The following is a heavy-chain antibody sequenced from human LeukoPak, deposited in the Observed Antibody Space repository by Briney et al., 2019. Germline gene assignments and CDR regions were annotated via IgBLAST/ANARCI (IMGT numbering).Heavy chain of an antibody. CDR3: AKHRVAVVAATDY. Sequence: PGGSLRLSCAASGYTFSSYAMSWVRQAPGKGLEWASAISGSGGSTYYADSVKGRFTISRDNSKNTLYLQMNSLRAEDTAVYYCAKHRVAVVAATDYWGQGTLVTVSS. CDR2: ISGSGGST. J-gene: IGHJ4*02. CDR1: GYTFSSYA. D-gene: IGHD2-15*01. V-gene: IGHV3-23*01.